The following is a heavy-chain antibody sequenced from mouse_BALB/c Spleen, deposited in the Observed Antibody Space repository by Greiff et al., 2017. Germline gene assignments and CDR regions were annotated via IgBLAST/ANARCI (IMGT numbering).Heavy chain of an antibody. CDR2: ISSGGSYT. V-gene: IGHV5-6*01. CDR1: GFTFSSYG. CDR3: ARHIYGIYDAMDY. Sequence: EVKLMESGGDLVKPGGSLKLSCAASGFTFSSYGMSWVRQTPDKRLEWVATISSGGSYTYYPDSVKGRFTISRDNAKNTLYLQMSSLKSEDTAMYYCARHIYGIYDAMDYWGQGTSVTVSS. J-gene: IGHJ4*01. D-gene: IGHD2-1*01.